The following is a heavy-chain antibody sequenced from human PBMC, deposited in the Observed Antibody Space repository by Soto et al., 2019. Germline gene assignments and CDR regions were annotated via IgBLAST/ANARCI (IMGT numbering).Heavy chain of an antibody. J-gene: IGHJ4*02. Sequence: PGGSLRLSCAASGFTFSSYGMHWVRQAPGKGLEWVAVISYDGSNKYYADSVKGRFTISRDNSKNTLYLQMNSLRAEDTAVYYCAQLRDSSGYYYYIDSWGQGILVTVS. V-gene: IGHV3-30*18. D-gene: IGHD3-22*01. CDR3: AQLRDSSGYYYYIDS. CDR1: GFTFSSYG. CDR2: ISYDGSNK.